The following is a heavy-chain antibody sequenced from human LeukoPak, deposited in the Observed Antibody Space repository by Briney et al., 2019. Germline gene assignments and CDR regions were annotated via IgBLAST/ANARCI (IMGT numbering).Heavy chain of an antibody. V-gene: IGHV3-23*01. J-gene: IGHJ1*01. CDR2: SSSIGGRT. Sequence: GGSLRLSCAASGLTFSSYGMNWVRQAPGKGLEWVSGSSSIGGRTYYADSVKGRFTVTRDNSRNTLYLQMNSLRAEDTGVYYCAKDDAWGRFYHWGQGTLVTVSS. CDR3: AKDDAWGRFYH. CDR1: GLTFSSYG. D-gene: IGHD3-16*01.